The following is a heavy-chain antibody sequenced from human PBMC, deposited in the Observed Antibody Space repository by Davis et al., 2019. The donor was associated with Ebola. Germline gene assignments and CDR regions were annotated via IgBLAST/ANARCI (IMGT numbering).Heavy chain of an antibody. J-gene: IGHJ4*02. Sequence: GESLKISCAVSGFTFSGYAMNWVRQAPGKGLEWVSSISGSGSSTYYADAVKGRFTISRDDSKKTLYLQMDRLRAEDTAVYYCAYENFSDWGQGTLVTVSS. D-gene: IGHD3-3*01. CDR1: GFTFSGYA. V-gene: IGHV3-23*01. CDR2: ISGSGSST. CDR3: AYENFSD.